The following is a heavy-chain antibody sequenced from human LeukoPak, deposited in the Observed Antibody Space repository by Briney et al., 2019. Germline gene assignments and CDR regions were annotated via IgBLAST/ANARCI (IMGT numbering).Heavy chain of an antibody. J-gene: IGHJ4*02. CDR2: INPNSGGT. D-gene: IGHD5-18*01. V-gene: IGHV1-2*02. CDR3: ARDLGDTDFDY. CDR1: GYTFTSYD. Sequence: ASVKVSCKASGYTFTSYDINWVRQATGQGLEWMGWINPNSGGTNYAQKFQGRVTMTRDTSISTAYMELSRLRSDDTAVYYCARDLGDTDFDYWGQGTLVTVSS.